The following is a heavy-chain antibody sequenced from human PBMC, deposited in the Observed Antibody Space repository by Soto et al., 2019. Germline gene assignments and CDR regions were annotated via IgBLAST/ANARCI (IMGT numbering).Heavy chain of an antibody. CDR2: IYSGGST. CDR3: ARDRSTLRWWDY. Sequence: GGSLRLSCAASGFTVSSNYMSWVRQAPGKGLEWVSVIYSGGSTYYADSVKGRFTISRDNSKNTLYLQMNSLRAEDTSVYYCARDRSTLRWWDYWGQGTLVTVSS. J-gene: IGHJ4*02. CDR1: GFTVSSNY. D-gene: IGHD5-12*01. V-gene: IGHV3-53*05.